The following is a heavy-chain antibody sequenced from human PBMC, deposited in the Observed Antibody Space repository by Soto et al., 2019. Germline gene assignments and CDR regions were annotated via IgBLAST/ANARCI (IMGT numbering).Heavy chain of an antibody. V-gene: IGHV3-74*01. J-gene: IGHJ4*02. CDR3: AVAVPGPTAIGY. Sequence: EVQLVESGGGLVQPGGSLRLSCEASGFTFSSYWMHWVRQAPGKGLVWVSRINSDGSSTSYADSVKGRFTISRDSAKNTLYLQMNSLIAEDTAVYYCAVAVPGPTAIGYWGQGTLVTVSS. CDR2: INSDGSST. CDR1: GFTFSSYW. D-gene: IGHD6-19*01.